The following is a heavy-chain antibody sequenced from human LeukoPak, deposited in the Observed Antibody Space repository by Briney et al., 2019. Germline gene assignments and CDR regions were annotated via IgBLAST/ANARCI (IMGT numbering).Heavy chain of an antibody. CDR1: GGSISSGGYS. CDR3: ARGSWNYVFDY. Sequence: SQTLSLTCAVSGGSISSGGYSWSWIRQPPGKGLEWIGYIYHSGSTYYNPSLKSRVTISVDRSKSQFSLKLSSVTAADTAVYYCARGSWNYVFDYWGQGTLVTVSS. V-gene: IGHV4-30-2*01. CDR2: IYHSGST. D-gene: IGHD1-7*01. J-gene: IGHJ4*02.